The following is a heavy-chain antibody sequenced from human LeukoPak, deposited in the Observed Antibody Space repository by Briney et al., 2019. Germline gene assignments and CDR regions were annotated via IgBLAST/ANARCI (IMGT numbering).Heavy chain of an antibody. CDR3: AKESPGYGSGTPH. V-gene: IGHV3-30*18. Sequence: PGGSLRLSCAASGFTFSSYGMHWVRQAPGKGLEWVAVISYDGSNKYYADSVKGRFTISRDNSKNTLYLQMNSLRAEDTAAYYCAKESPGYGSGTPHWGQGTTVTVSS. D-gene: IGHD3-10*01. CDR2: ISYDGSNK. CDR1: GFTFSSYG. J-gene: IGHJ6*02.